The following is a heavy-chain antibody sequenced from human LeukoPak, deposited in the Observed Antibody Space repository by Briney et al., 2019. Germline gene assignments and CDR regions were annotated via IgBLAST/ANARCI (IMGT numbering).Heavy chain of an antibody. CDR2: IWYGGSNK. CDR1: GFTFSSYG. Sequence: GRSLRLSCAASGFTFSSYGMHWVRQAPGKGLEWVAVIWYGGSNKYYADSVKGRFTISRDNSKNTLYLQMNSLRAEDTAVYYCARDRFIYFWSGTYYYYGMDVWGQGTTVTVSS. CDR3: ARDRFIYFWSGTYYYYGMDV. D-gene: IGHD3-3*01. V-gene: IGHV3-33*01. J-gene: IGHJ6*02.